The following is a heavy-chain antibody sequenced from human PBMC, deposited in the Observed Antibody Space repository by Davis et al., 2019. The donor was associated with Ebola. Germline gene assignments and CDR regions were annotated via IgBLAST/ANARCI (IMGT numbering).Heavy chain of an antibody. CDR3: ARVKCGSASCVNGDSFDP. V-gene: IGHV3-7*01. J-gene: IGHJ5*02. CDR2: IKEDGSEK. Sequence: GESLKISCVASGFTFSTYWMTWVRQAPGMGLERVANIKEDGSEKRYVGSVKGRFTISRDNAKNSLYLQMSSLRAEDTAIYYCARVKCGSASCVNGDSFDPWGQGTLVTVSS. CDR1: GFTFSTYW. D-gene: IGHD2-2*01.